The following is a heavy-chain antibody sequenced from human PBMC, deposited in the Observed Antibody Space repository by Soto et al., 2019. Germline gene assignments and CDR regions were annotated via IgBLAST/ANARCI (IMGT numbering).Heavy chain of an antibody. CDR1: GYSFSDYY. J-gene: IGHJ6*02. V-gene: IGHV1-2*04. D-gene: IGHD2-8*01. CDR3: ARGDSTDCSNGVCSFFYNHDMDV. Sequence: ASVKVSCKASGYSFSDYYIHGVRQAPGQGLEWLGRINPKSGGTSTAQKFQGWVTMTTDTSISTASMELTRLTSDDTAIYYCARGDSTDCSNGVCSFFYNHDMDVWGQGTTVTVSS. CDR2: INPKSGGT.